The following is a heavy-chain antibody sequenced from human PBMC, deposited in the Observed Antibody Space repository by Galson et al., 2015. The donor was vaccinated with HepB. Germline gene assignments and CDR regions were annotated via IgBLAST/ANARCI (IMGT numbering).Heavy chain of an antibody. CDR1: GYTFTSYG. CDR2: ISAYNGNT. V-gene: IGHV1-18*04. J-gene: IGHJ6*02. Sequence: SVKVSCKASGYTFTSYGISWVRQAPGQGLEWMGWISAYNGNTNYAQKLQGRVTMTTDTSTSTAYMELRSLRSDDTAVYYCARESRGTRTGYSYGSDYYYGMDVWGQGTTVTVSS. CDR3: ARESRGTRTGYSYGSDYYYGMDV. D-gene: IGHD5-18*01.